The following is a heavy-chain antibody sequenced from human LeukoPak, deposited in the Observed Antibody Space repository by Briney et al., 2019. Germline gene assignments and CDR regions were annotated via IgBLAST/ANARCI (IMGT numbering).Heavy chain of an antibody. CDR2: INPNSGGT. Sequence: ASVKVSCKASGYTFTGYYMHWVRQAPGQGLEWMGRINPNSGGTNYAQKFQGRVTMTRDTSISTAYMELSRLRSDDTAVYYCARDPPIGSTSCYGFECGNWGQGTLVTVSS. CDR3: ARDPPIGSTSCYGFECGN. D-gene: IGHD2-2*01. V-gene: IGHV1-2*06. CDR1: GYTFTGYY. J-gene: IGHJ4*02.